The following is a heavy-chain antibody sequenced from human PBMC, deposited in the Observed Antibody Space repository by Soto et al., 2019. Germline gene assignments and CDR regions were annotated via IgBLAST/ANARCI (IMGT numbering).Heavy chain of an antibody. J-gene: IGHJ4*02. CDR3: ANLPKSLDIVVVPAATDY. D-gene: IGHD2-2*03. V-gene: IGHV3-23*01. Sequence: PGGSLILSCAASGFTFSSYSMSWVRQAPGEGLEWVSAISGSGGSTYYADSVKSRFTISKKNTKNTLYLQMNSLRAEDTAVYYCANLPKSLDIVVVPAATDYWGQGTLVTVSS. CDR1: GFTFSSYS. CDR2: ISGSGGST.